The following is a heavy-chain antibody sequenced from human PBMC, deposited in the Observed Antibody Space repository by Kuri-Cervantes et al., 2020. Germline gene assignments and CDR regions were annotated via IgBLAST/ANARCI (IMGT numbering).Heavy chain of an antibody. CDR1: GGSFSGYY. D-gene: IGHD5-18*01. J-gene: IGHJ4*02. Sequence: SETLSLTCAVCGGSFSGYYWSWIRQPPGKGLEWIGEINHSGSTNYNPSLKSRVTISVDTSKNQFSLKLSSVTAADTAVYYCARERGWSHSSDYWGQGTLVTVSS. CDR2: INHSGST. CDR3: ARERGWSHSSDY. V-gene: IGHV4-34*01.